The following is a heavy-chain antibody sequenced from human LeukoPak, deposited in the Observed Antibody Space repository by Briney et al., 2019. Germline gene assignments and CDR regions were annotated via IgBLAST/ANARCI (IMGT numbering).Heavy chain of an antibody. Sequence: GGSLRLSCAASGLTFTSYAMSWVRQAPGKGLEWVSAISGSGGSTYYADSVKGRFTISRDNSKNTLYLQMNSLRAEDTAVYYCAKDLTRVVPGDDAFDIWGQGTMVTVSS. CDR1: GLTFTSYA. CDR2: ISGSGGST. CDR3: AKDLTRVVPGDDAFDI. J-gene: IGHJ3*02. V-gene: IGHV3-23*01. D-gene: IGHD2-2*01.